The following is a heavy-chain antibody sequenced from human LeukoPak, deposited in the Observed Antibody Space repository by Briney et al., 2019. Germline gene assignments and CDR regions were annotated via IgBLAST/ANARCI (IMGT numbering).Heavy chain of an antibody. CDR2: TYHSGST. V-gene: IGHV4-30-4*01. J-gene: IGHJ4*02. Sequence: SETLSLTCTVSGGSFRRGAYYWSWIRQPPGKGLDWIGYTYHSGSTHYNPSRKSRVTISLDTSKNQFSLKLTSVTGADTAVYYCARETNSYGLRGYGGQGTLVSVSS. CDR3: ARETNSYGLRGY. CDR1: GGSFRRGAYY. D-gene: IGHD3-10*01.